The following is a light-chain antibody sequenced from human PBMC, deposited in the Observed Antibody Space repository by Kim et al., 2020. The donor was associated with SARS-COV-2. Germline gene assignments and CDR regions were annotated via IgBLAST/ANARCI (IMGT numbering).Light chain of an antibody. Sequence: QKVTISCSGSSSTIGYHYVSWYQQLPGTAPKLVIYDSNKRTSGIPDRFSGSKSGTSATLGITGLQTGDEADYYCRTWDSSLSAYVFGTGTKVTVL. V-gene: IGLV1-51*01. CDR2: DSN. CDR1: SSTIGYHY. CDR3: RTWDSSLSAYV. J-gene: IGLJ1*01.